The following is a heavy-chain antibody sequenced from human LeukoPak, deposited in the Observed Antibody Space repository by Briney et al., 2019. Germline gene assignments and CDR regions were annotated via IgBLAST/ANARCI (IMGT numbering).Heavy chain of an antibody. Sequence: PSETLCLTCTVSGASIRSYYWSWIRQPPGKGLEWIGYMYNSGSTNYNPSLKSRVTTSVDTSKNQLSLKLSSVTAADTAVYYCARGGSGFDYWGQGTLVTVSS. D-gene: IGHD6-19*01. V-gene: IGHV4-59*01. CDR1: GASIRSYY. CDR3: ARGGSGFDY. J-gene: IGHJ4*02. CDR2: MYNSGST.